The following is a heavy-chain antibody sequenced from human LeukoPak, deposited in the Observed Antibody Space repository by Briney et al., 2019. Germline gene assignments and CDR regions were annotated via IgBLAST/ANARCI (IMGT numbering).Heavy chain of an antibody. CDR2: IIPIFGTA. CDR3: ARDPKRFRVAVDWFDP. CDR1: GGTFSSYA. Sequence: SVKVSCKASGGTFSSYAISWVRQAPGQGLEWMGGIIPIFGTANYAQKFQGRVTITADESTSTAYMELNSLRAEDTAVYYCARDPKRFRVAVDWFDPWGQGTLVTVSS. J-gene: IGHJ5*02. D-gene: IGHD2-15*01. V-gene: IGHV1-69*13.